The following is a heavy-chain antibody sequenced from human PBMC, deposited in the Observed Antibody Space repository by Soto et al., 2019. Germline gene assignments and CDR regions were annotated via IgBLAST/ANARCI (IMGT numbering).Heavy chain of an antibody. Sequence: QVQLQESGPGLVKPSQTLSLTCTVSGGCISGSGYYWSWIRQRPGKGLEWIGYIYYSGSTYYNPSLKSRVTISVDTSKNQFSLKLSSVTAADTALYYCARFYMVRGLMGAFDIWGQGTLVTVSS. CDR2: IYYSGST. J-gene: IGHJ3*02. CDR1: GGCISGSGYY. D-gene: IGHD3-10*01. CDR3: ARFYMVRGLMGAFDI. V-gene: IGHV4-31*03.